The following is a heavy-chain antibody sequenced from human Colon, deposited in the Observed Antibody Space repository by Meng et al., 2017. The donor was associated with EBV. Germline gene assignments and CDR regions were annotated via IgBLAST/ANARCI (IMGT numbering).Heavy chain of an antibody. D-gene: IGHD3-10*01. V-gene: IGHV1-18*01. CDR2: LGAHDGDT. J-gene: IGHJ4*02. CDR1: DYTFTGYG. CDR3: ARGTPGRSYSDY. Sequence: QVQPVHPGPEVKKPGASGKVSCKASDYTFTGYGVSWVRQAPGQGLEWMAWLGAHDGDTSHAPKFQGRVTVSADRPTATAYMELRSLRSDDTAVYYCARGTPGRSYSDYWGQGTLVTVSS.